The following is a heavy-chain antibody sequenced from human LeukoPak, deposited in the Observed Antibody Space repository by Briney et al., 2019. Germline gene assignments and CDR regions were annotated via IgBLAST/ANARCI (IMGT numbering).Heavy chain of an antibody. V-gene: IGHV1-2*04. J-gene: IGHJ6*02. D-gene: IGHD2-2*01. CDR3: ARDPTLGYCSSTSCYGNYYYGMDV. CDR2: INPNSGGT. CDR1: GYTFTGYY. Sequence: GASVKVSCKASGYTFTGYYMHWVRQAPGQGLEWMGWINPNSGGTNYAQKFQGWVTMTRDTSISTAYMELSRLRSDDTAVYYCARDPTLGYCSSTSCYGNYYYGMDVWGQGTTVTVS.